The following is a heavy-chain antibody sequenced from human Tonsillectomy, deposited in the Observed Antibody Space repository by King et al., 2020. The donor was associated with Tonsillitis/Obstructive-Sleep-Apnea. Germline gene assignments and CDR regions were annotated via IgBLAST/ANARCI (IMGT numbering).Heavy chain of an antibody. Sequence: VQLVESGGALVQPGRSLRLSCAASGFTFDDYAMHWVRQAPGKGLEWVSGITWNSGDIGYADSVKGRFTISRDNAKNSLYLQMNSLRAEDTALYYCAKDTGRFLTPYMDVWGKGTRVTVSS. D-gene: IGHD3-3*01. J-gene: IGHJ6*03. CDR3: AKDTGRFLTPYMDV. CDR2: ITWNSGDI. V-gene: IGHV3-9*01. CDR1: GFTFDDYA.